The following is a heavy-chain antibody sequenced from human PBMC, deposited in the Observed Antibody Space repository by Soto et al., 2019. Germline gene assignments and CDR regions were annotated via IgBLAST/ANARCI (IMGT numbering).Heavy chain of an antibody. V-gene: IGHV3-23*01. D-gene: IGHD6-6*01. CDR2: ISGNGGSI. J-gene: IGHJ6*02. Sequence: GGSLRLSCAASGFTFGRYAMNWVRQAPGKGLEWVSTISGNGGSIQYADSVKGRFTISRDNSKDTLYLLMNSLTTEDTATYFCAKILVADYAMDFWGHGTTFTV. CDR1: GFTFGRYA. CDR3: AKILVADYAMDF.